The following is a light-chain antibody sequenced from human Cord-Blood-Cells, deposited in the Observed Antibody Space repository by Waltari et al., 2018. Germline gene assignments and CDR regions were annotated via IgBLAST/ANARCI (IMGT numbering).Light chain of an antibody. J-gene: IGKJ1*01. CDR3: QQYNSYA. Sequence: DPQMTQSPSTPPASVGDRVTITRRASQSISSWVAWYQQEPGKAPKLLIYDASSLERGVPSRLSGSGSGTEFALTLSSRQPDDFATYYRQQYNSYAFGQGTKVEI. V-gene: IGKV1-5*01. CDR1: QSISSW. CDR2: DAS.